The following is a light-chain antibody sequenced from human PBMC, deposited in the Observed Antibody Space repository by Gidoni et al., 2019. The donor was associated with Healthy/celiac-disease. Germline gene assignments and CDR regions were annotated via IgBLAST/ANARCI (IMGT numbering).Light chain of an antibody. CDR1: QSVSSSY. CDR3: QQYGSSPRFT. CDR2: GAS. Sequence: EIVLTQSPGTLSLSPGESATLPCRASQSVSSSYLAWYQQKPGQAPSLLIYGASSRATGIPDRFSGSGSGTDFTLTISRLEPEDFAVYYCQQYGSSPRFTFGPGTKVDIK. J-gene: IGKJ3*01. V-gene: IGKV3-20*01.